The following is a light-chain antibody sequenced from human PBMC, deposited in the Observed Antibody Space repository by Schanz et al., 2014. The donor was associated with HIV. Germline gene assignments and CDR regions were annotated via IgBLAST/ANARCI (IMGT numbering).Light chain of an antibody. CDR3: QVWDTFISAV. CDR1: NVGIKS. CDR2: YDT. Sequence: SYELTQPPSVSVAPGKTASITCGGNNVGIKSAHWYQQKPGQAPVMVISYDTDRPSGIPERFSGSNSGHTATLTISRVEAGDEADYYCQVWDTFISAVFGGGTKLTVL. V-gene: IGLV3-21*01. J-gene: IGLJ2*01.